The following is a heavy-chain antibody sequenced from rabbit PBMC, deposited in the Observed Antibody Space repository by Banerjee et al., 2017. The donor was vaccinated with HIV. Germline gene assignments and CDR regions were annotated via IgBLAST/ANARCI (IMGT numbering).Heavy chain of an antibody. V-gene: IGHV1S45*01. D-gene: IGHD4-1*01. CDR1: GFDFSSNA. J-gene: IGHJ4*01. CDR3: ARDSDWAFKL. CDR2: INTVTSGT. Sequence: QEHLVESGGGLVTLGGSLKLSCKASGFDFSSNAMNWVRQAPGKGLEWIAWINTVTSGTAYASWAKGRFTISKTSSTTVTLQMTSLTAADTATYFCARDSDWAFKLWGPGTLVTVS.